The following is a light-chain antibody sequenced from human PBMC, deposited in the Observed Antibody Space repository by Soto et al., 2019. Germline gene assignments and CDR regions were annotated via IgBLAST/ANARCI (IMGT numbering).Light chain of an antibody. Sequence: EIVLTQSPATLSVSPGERATLSCRASQSVSRDLAWYQQKPGQAPRLLISDASKRATGIPARFSGSGSGTDFTLTISSLEPEDFAVYYCQQRSNWPPEWTFGQGTKVDIK. V-gene: IGKV3-11*01. J-gene: IGKJ1*01. CDR2: DAS. CDR1: QSVSRD. CDR3: QQRSNWPPEWT.